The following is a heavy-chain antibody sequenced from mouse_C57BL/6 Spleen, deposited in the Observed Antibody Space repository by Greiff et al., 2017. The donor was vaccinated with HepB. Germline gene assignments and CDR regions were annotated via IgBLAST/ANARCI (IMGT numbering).Heavy chain of an antibody. V-gene: IGHV5-6*01. CDR1: GFTFSSYG. Sequence: EVQLVESGGDLVKPGGSLKLSCAASGFTFSSYGMSWVRQTPDKRLEWVATISSGGSYTYYPDSVKGRFTISRDNAKNTLYLQMSSLKSEDTAMYYCARDGYYVDFDYWGQGTTLTVSS. J-gene: IGHJ2*01. CDR2: ISSGGSYT. CDR3: ARDGYYVDFDY. D-gene: IGHD2-3*01.